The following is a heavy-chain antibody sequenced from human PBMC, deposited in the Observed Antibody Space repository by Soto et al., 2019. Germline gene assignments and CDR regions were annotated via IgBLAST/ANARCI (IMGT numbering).Heavy chain of an antibody. CDR3: AREGYTSGVYSSSWYYFDY. J-gene: IGHJ4*02. CDR2: ISYDGSNK. V-gene: IGHV3-30-3*01. D-gene: IGHD6-13*01. Sequence: GGSLRLSCAASGFTFSSYAMHWVRQAPGKGLEWVAVISYDGSNKYYADSVKGRFTISRDNSKNTLYLQMNSLRAEDTAVYYCAREGYTSGVYSSSWYYFDYWGQGTLVTVSS. CDR1: GFTFSSYA.